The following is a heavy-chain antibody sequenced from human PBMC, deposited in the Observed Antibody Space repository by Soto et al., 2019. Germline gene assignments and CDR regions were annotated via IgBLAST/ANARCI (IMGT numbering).Heavy chain of an antibody. CDR1: GYTFTSYV. J-gene: IGHJ4*02. CDR2: ISAYTGNT. CDR3: AITVIIPDLVDS. Sequence: ASVKVSCKASGYTFTSYVISWVRQAPGQGLEWLGWISAYTGNTNHSQKFQGRVTLSSNASATTTFMELTNLRSDVTAVYYCAITVIIPDLVDSWGQGTLVTVSS. D-gene: IGHD4-17*01. V-gene: IGHV1-18*01.